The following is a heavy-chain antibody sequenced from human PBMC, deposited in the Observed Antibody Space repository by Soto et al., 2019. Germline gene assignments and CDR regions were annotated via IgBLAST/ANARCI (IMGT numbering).Heavy chain of an antibody. CDR2: IGGSGGST. CDR3: AKDGYTSGLYTFDC. J-gene: IGHJ4*02. CDR1: GFSFNNYA. D-gene: IGHD6-19*01. V-gene: IGHV3-23*01. Sequence: EVQLWESGGGLVQPGGSLRLSCAASGFSFNNYAMSWVRQAPGKGLEWVSGIGGSGGSTFYADSVRGRFTISRENPKNTMYLQMNSLRAEDTAVYYCAKDGYTSGLYTFDCWGQGTLVTVSS.